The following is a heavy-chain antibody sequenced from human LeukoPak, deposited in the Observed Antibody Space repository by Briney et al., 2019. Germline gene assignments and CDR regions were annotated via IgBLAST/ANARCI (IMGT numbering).Heavy chain of an antibody. CDR3: AREGEGYCSGGSCYPLRH. Sequence: GRSLRLSCAASGFTFSSYAMHWVRQAPGKGLEWVAVISYDGSNKYYADSVKGRFTISRDNSKNTLYLQMSSLRSEDTAVYYCAREGEGYCSGGSCYPLRHWGQGTLVTVSS. J-gene: IGHJ4*02. CDR2: ISYDGSNK. D-gene: IGHD2-15*01. V-gene: IGHV3-30*04. CDR1: GFTFSSYA.